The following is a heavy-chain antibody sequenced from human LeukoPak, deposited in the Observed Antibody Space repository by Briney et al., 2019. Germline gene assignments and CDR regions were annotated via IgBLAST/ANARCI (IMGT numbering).Heavy chain of an antibody. Sequence: ASVKVSCKASGYTFTDYYIYWVRQAPGQGLEWMGWINPNSGGTNYAQKFQGRVTMTRDTSISTVYMELSRLKSDDTAIYYCARGLRGSEDYWGQGTLVTVTS. CDR3: ARGLRGSEDY. V-gene: IGHV1-2*02. CDR1: GYTFTDYY. D-gene: IGHD3-16*01. J-gene: IGHJ4*02. CDR2: INPNSGGT.